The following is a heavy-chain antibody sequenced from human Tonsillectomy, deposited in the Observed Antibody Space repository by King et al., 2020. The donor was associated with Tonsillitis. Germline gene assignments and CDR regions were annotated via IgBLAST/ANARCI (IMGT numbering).Heavy chain of an antibody. CDR3: VSASLSYGAGTISDS. V-gene: IGHV4-39*07. CDR2: IYYGGDT. D-gene: IGHD3-10*01. J-gene: IGHJ4*02. CDR1: SGTISSSSYY. Sequence: HLQLQESGPGLVKPSETLSLTCTVSSGTISSSSYYWAWIRQPPGKGLEWVASIYYGGDTFYNLSLRSRVTISVDTSKNQFSLKMSSVTAADTAIYYCVSASLSYGAGTISDSWGPGALVTVSS.